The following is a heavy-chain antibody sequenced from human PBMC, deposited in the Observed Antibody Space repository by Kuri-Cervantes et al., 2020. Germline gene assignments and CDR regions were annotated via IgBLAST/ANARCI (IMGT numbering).Heavy chain of an antibody. D-gene: IGHD3-9*01. CDR2: IYYSGST. CDR1: GGSISSYY. J-gene: IGHJ4*02. Sequence: GSLRLSCTVSGGSISSYYWSWIRQPPGKGLEWIGYIYYSGSTNYNPSLKSRVTISVDTSKNQFSLKLTSVTAADTAVFYCARAGASFDWIFDTTHPLMSDSWGQGTLVTVSS. V-gene: IGHV4-59*01. CDR3: ARAGASFDWIFDTTHPLMSDS.